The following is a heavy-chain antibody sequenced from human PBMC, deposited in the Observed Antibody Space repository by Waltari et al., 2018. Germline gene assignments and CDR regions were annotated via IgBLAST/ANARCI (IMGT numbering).Heavy chain of an antibody. D-gene: IGHD3-22*01. J-gene: IGHJ4*02. Sequence: QVQLVQTGAEVKKPGSSVKVSCTASGVTFSSYAIRCVRPAPGQGLEWMGGIIPILGIANYAQKFQGRVTITADESTSTAYMELSSLRSEDTAVYYCARYHNYYDSSGYYSYFDYWGQGTLVTVSS. CDR1: GVTFSSYA. V-gene: IGHV1-69*04. CDR3: ARYHNYYDSSGYYSYFDY. CDR2: IIPILGIA.